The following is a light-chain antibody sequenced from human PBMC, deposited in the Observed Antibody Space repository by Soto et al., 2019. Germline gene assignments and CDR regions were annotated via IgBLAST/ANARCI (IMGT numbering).Light chain of an antibody. V-gene: IGLV2-14*01. CDR2: DVT. Sequence: QSVLTQPASVSGSPGQSITISCAGSSSDVGGYKYVSWYQQLPGNAPKLIIYDVTIRPSGVSDRFSGSKSGNTASLTISGLQAEDEADYYCSSYSSSTISYVFGTGTKVTAL. CDR1: SSDVGGYKY. J-gene: IGLJ1*01. CDR3: SSYSSSTISYV.